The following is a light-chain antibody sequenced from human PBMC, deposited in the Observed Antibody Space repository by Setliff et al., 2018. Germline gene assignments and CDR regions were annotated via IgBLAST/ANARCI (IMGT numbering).Light chain of an antibody. J-gene: IGLJ1*01. CDR3: GAWDRSLSVYV. CDR1: SSNIGNNY. Sequence: QSVLTQPPSVSAAPGQKVTISCSGSSSNIGNNYVSWYQQLPGTAPKLLIYDDERPSGIPDRFSASKSGTSATLGITGLQTGDEADYYCGAWDRSLSVYVFGTGTKLTVL. CDR2: DDE. V-gene: IGLV1-51*01.